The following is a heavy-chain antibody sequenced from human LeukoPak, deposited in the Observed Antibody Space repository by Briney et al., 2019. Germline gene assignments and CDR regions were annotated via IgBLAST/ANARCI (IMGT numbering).Heavy chain of an antibody. CDR2: INHSGST. CDR3: ASQYYYDNSGHPAIEN. J-gene: IGHJ4*02. CDR1: GGSFSGYY. Sequence: SETLSLTCAVYGGSFSGYYWSWVRQPPGKGLEWIGEINHSGSTNYNPSLKSRVTISVDTSKNQFSLRLSSVTAADTAVYYCASQYYYDNSGHPAIENWGQGTLVTVSS. V-gene: IGHV4-34*01. D-gene: IGHD3-22*01.